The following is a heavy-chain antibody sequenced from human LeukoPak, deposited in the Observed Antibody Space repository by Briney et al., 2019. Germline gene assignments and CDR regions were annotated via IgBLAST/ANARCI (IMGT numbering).Heavy chain of an antibody. CDR1: VYTLTSYS. CDR3: AREGGGKGTFDY. D-gene: IGHD3-16*01. CDR2: SFPIFGTV. V-gene: IGHV1-69*13. Sequence: SVKVSCTASVYTLTSYSINWVRQAPRQGLEWMGGSFPIFGTVNYAQKFQGTVTITADESTSTAYMELSSLRSEDTAVYYCAREGGGKGTFDYWGQGTLVTVSS. J-gene: IGHJ4*02.